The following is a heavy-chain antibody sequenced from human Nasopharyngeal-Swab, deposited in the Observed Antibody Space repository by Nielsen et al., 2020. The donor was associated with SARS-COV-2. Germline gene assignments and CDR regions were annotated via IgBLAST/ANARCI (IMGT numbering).Heavy chain of an antibody. CDR2: ISWNSGSI. D-gene: IGHD2-8*01. J-gene: IGHJ4*02. CDR3: AGVLSATY. V-gene: IGHV3-9*01. Sequence: GGSLRLSCAASGFTFDDYAMHWVRQAPGNGMGWVSGISWNSGSIGYADSVKGRFTISRDNAKNSLYLQMNSLRAEDTALYYCAGVLSATYWGQGTLVTVSS. CDR1: GFTFDDYA.